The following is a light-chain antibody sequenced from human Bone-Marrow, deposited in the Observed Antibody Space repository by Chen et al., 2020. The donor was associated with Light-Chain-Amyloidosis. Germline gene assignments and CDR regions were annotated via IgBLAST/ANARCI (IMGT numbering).Light chain of an antibody. CDR1: DLPTKY. CDR2: RDT. J-gene: IGLJ3*02. CDR3: QTTDNSGPYEVM. Sequence: SYELTQPPSVSVSPGQTARITCSGDDLPTKYAYWYQQEPGQAPVMVIHRDTERPSGISERFSGSSSGTTATFTISGGQAGHGDVYHCQTTDNSGPYEVMFGGGAKLTVL. V-gene: IGLV3-25*03.